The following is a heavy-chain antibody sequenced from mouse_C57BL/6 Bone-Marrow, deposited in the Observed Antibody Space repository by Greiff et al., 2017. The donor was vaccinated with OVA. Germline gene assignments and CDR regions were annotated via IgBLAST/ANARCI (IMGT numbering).Heavy chain of an antibody. D-gene: IGHD1-1*01. J-gene: IGHJ1*03. CDR3: ARGYYGSSPYWYFDV. V-gene: IGHV1-58*01. CDR1: GYTFTSYG. Sequence: LVRPGSSVKMSCKTSGYTFTSYGINWVKQRPGQGLEWIGYIYIGNGYTEYNEKFKGKATLTSDTSSSTAYMQLSSLTSEDSAIYFCARGYYGSSPYWYFDVWGTGTTVTVSS. CDR2: IYIGNGYT.